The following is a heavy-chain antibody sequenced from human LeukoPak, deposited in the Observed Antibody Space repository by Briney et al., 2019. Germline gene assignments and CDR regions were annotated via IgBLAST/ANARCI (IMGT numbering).Heavy chain of an antibody. CDR3: SRDRGYCTNGVCYSLFDY. V-gene: IGHV1-46*01. J-gene: IGHJ4*02. CDR2: INPSGGST. CDR1: GYTFTGYH. Sequence: GASVKVSCKASGYTFTGYHIHWVRQAPGQGLEWVGGINPSGGSTSYAQKYQGRVTMTRDMSTTTVYMELSSLRSEDTAVYYCSRDRGYCTNGVCYSLFDYWGQGTLVTVSS. D-gene: IGHD2-8*01.